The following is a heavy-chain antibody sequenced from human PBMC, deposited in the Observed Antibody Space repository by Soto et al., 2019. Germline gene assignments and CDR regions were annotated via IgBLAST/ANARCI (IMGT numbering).Heavy chain of an antibody. D-gene: IGHD1-26*01. CDR1: GYTFTSYG. CDR3: ARQGSWPYYYYGLDV. J-gene: IGHJ6*02. V-gene: IGHV1-18*01. CDR2: ISAYNGNT. Sequence: ASVKVSCKASGYTFTSYGISWVRQAPGQGLEWMGWISAYNGNTNYAQKFQGRVTMTADTSTGTVYMELMSLKSDDTAVYYCARQGSWPYYYYGLDVWGQGTTVTVPS.